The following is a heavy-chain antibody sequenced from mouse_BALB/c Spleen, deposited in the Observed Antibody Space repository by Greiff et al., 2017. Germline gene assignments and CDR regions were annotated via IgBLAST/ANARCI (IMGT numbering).Heavy chain of an antibody. CDR2: INPSTGYT. Sequence: VKLVESGAELAKPGASVKMSCKASGYTFTSYWMHWVKQRPGQGLEWIGYINPSTGYTEYNQKFKDKATLTADKSSSTAYMQLSSLTSEDSAVYYCARGTANWDSWGQGTTLTVSS. D-gene: IGHD4-1*01. CDR3: ARGTANWDS. J-gene: IGHJ2*01. V-gene: IGHV1-7*01. CDR1: GYTFTSYW.